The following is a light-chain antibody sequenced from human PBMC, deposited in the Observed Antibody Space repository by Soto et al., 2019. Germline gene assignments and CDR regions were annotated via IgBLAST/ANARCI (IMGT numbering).Light chain of an antibody. CDR2: GAS. V-gene: IGKV3-20*01. CDR1: QSVSNNY. J-gene: IGKJ1*01. CDR3: QQYGSSGT. Sequence: EIVLTQSPGTLSLSPGERATLSCRASQSVSNNYLAWYQQKPGQAPGLLIYGASNRATGIPDRFSGSGPGTDFTLTISRLEPEDFAVYYCQQYGSSGTFGQGTKVDIK.